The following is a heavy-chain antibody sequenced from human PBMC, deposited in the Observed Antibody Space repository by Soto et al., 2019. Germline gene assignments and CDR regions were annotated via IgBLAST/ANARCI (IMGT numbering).Heavy chain of an antibody. CDR1: GYSFTSYW. CDR2: IYPGDSDT. D-gene: IGHD3-22*01. J-gene: IGHJ6*02. V-gene: IGHV5-51*01. CDR3: ARTPVYYYDSSGYPYYYYYGMDV. Sequence: GEYLEISCKGSGYSFTSYWIGWVRQMPGKGLEWMGIIYPGDSDTRYSPSFQGQVTISADKSISTAYLQWSSLKASDTAMYYCARTPVYYYDSSGYPYYYYYGMDVWGQGTTVTVSS.